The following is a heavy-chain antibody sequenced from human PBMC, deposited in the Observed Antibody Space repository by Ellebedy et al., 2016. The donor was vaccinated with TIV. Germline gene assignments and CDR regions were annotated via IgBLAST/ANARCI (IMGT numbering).Heavy chain of an antibody. D-gene: IGHD3/OR15-3a*01. Sequence: GESLKISCAASGFSFSDHYMGWVRQAPGKGLEWVGFIRSKAYGGTTEYAASVKGRFTISRDDSKNSLYLQMNSLKTEDTAVYYCSREGSWTLNYWGQGTLVTVSS. CDR2: IRSKAYGGTT. J-gene: IGHJ4*02. CDR3: SREGSWTLNY. CDR1: GFSFSDHY. V-gene: IGHV3-72*01.